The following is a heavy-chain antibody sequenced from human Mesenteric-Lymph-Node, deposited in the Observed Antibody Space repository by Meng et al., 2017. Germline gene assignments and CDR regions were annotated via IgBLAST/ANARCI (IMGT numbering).Heavy chain of an antibody. V-gene: IGHV1-8*03. Sequence: ASVKVSCKASGYTFTSYDINWVRQATGQGLEWMGWMNPNSGNTGYAQKFQGRVTITRNTSISTAYMELSSLRSEDTAVYYCAGVPDGDYHWGYYYYYGMDVWGQGTTVTVSS. D-gene: IGHD4-17*01. CDR1: GYTFTSYD. J-gene: IGHJ6*02. CDR2: MNPNSGNT. CDR3: AGVPDGDYHWGYYYYYGMDV.